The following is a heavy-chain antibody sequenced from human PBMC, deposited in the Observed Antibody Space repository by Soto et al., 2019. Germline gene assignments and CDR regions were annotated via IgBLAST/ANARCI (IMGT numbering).Heavy chain of an antibody. CDR1: GGLFSSYP. CDR3: ARGGSGYTWFNEF. CDR2: IIPVFQTA. Sequence: SVKVSCKASGGLFSSYPISWVRQVPGQGLEWMGGIIPVFQTAYYTQGFQGRVTITADESTNTAYMELSSLRSEDTAIYYCARGGSGYTWFNEFWGQGTLVTVSS. J-gene: IGHJ4*02. V-gene: IGHV1-69*13. D-gene: IGHD3-22*01.